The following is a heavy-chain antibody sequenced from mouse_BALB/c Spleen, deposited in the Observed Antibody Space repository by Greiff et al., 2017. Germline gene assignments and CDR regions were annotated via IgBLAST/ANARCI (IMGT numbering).Heavy chain of an antibody. Sequence: VHVKQSGAELVKPGASVKLSCTASGFNIKDTYMHWVKQRPEQGLEWIGRIDPANGNTKYDPKFQGKATITADTSSNTAYLQLSSLTSEDTAVYYCASWYYGSSYHYAMDYWGQGTSVTVSS. CDR2: IDPANGNT. CDR1: GFNIKDTY. D-gene: IGHD1-1*01. V-gene: IGHV14-3*02. J-gene: IGHJ4*01. CDR3: ASWYYGSSYHYAMDY.